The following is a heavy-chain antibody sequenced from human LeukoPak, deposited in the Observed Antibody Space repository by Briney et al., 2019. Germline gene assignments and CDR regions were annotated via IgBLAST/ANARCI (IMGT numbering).Heavy chain of an antibody. V-gene: IGHV3-48*04. CDR1: GFTFSSYA. Sequence: GGSLRLSCAASGFTFSSYAMSWVRQAPGKGLEWVSYITSSGSTIYYADSVKGRFTISRDNAKNSLYLQMNSLRAEDTAVYYCARDRYYYDLSAFDIWGQGTMVTVSS. D-gene: IGHD3-22*01. CDR2: ITSSGSTI. J-gene: IGHJ3*02. CDR3: ARDRYYYDLSAFDI.